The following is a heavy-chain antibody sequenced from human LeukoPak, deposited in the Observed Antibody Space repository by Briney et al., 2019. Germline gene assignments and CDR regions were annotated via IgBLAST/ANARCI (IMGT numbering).Heavy chain of an antibody. CDR3: ARRLWGYSGYDPRVFDY. CDR2: INHSGST. J-gene: IGHJ4*02. V-gene: IGHV4-34*01. Sequence: PSETLSLTCAVYGGSFSGYYWSWIRQPPGKGLEWIGEINHSGSTNYNPSLKSRVTISVDTSKNQFSLKLSSVTAADTAVYYCARRLWGYSGYDPRVFDYWGQGTLVTVSS. CDR1: GGSFSGYY. D-gene: IGHD5-12*01.